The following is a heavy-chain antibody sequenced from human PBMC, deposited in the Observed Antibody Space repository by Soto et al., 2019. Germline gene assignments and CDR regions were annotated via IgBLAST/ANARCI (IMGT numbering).Heavy chain of an antibody. CDR1: GYTFTGYY. V-gene: IGHV1-2*04. CDR2: INPNSGGT. D-gene: IGHD2-15*01. J-gene: IGHJ5*02. CDR3: ARGAVVVVADNVNWFDP. Sequence: ASVKVSCKASGYTFTGYYMHWVRQAPGQGLEWMGWINPNSGGTNYAQKFQGWVTMTRDTSISTAYMELSRLRSDDTAVYYCARGAVVVVADNVNWFDPWSQGTLVTVSS.